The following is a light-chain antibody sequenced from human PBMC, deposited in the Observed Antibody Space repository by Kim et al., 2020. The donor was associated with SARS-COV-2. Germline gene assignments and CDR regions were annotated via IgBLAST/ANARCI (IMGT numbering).Light chain of an antibody. CDR2: KDS. CDR3: QSADSSGTYHWV. Sequence: SYELTQPPSVSVSPGQTARITCSGDALPKQYAYWYQQKPGQAPVLVIYKDSERPSGIPERFSGSSSGTTVTLTISGVQAEDEADYYCQSADSSGTYHWVFGGGNQLTVL. CDR1: ALPKQY. V-gene: IGLV3-25*03. J-gene: IGLJ3*02.